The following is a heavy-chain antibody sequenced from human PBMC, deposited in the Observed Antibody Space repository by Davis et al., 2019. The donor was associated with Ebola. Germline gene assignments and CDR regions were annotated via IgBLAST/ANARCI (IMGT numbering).Heavy chain of an antibody. CDR1: GFTFNKYG. V-gene: IGHV3-30*18. CDR2: MSHDGKKE. D-gene: IGHD6-19*01. Sequence: PGGSLRLSCAASGFTFNKYGIHWVRQAPGKGLEWVALMSHDGKKEYYSDSVKGRFTISRDNSRKTVFLQMNSLRAEDTAIYYCAKDFQSYVAVAGTKDHWGQGTLVNVSS. CDR3: AKDFQSYVAVAGTKDH. J-gene: IGHJ4*02.